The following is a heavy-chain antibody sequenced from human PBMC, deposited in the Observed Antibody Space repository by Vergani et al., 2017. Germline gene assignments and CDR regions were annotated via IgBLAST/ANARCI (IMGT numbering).Heavy chain of an antibody. V-gene: IGHV3-23*01. D-gene: IGHD3-9*01. J-gene: IGHJ4*02. Sequence: EVQLLESGGGLVQPGGFLRLSCAASGFTFSSYAMSWVRQAPGEGLEWVSAISGSGGSTYYADSVKGRFTISRDNSKNTLYLQMNSLRAEDTAVYYCAPTYYHILTGYQGGYWGQGTLVTVSS. CDR1: GFTFSSYA. CDR2: ISGSGGST. CDR3: APTYYHILTGYQGGY.